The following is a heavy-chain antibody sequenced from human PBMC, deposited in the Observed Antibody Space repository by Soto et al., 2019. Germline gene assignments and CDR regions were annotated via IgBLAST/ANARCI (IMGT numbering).Heavy chain of an antibody. CDR1: GFILRNYW. CDR3: ARGGLQSFH. CDR2: IKEDGSEK. D-gene: IGHD3-16*02. Sequence: GGSLRLSCADSGFILRNYWMSWVRQAPGMGLQWVASIKEDGSEKYYVDPVKGRFTISRDNAKNTLYLQMNSLRAEDTAVYYCARGGLQSFHWGQGTLVTVSS. V-gene: IGHV3-7*01. J-gene: IGHJ4*02.